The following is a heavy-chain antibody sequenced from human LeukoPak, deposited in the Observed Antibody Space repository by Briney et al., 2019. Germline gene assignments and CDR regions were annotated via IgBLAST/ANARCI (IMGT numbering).Heavy chain of an antibody. D-gene: IGHD5-18*01. J-gene: IGHJ4*02. CDR3: QGRAMVTNDY. CDR2: ISYDGSNK. CDR1: GFTFSSYA. Sequence: PGGSLRLSCAASGFTFSSYAMHWVRQAPGKGLEWVAVISYDGSNKYYADSVKGRFTISRGNSKNTLYLQMNSLRAEDTAVYYCQGRAMVTNDYWGQGTLVTVSS. V-gene: IGHV3-30-3*01.